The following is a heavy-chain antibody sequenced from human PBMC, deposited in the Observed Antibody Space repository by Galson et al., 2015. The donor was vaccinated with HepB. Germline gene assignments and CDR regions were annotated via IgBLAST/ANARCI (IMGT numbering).Heavy chain of an antibody. V-gene: IGHV4-59*01. CDR2: VHYSGGT. J-gene: IGHJ5*02. CDR3: ARDQGWFDP. Sequence: ETLSLTCTVSGPSISYYYCSWIRQPPGKGLEWIGYVHYSGGTQYNPAFESRVTMSVDTSKNQFSLRLSSVTATDTAVYYWARDQGWFDPWGQGTLVTVSP. CDR1: GPSISYYY.